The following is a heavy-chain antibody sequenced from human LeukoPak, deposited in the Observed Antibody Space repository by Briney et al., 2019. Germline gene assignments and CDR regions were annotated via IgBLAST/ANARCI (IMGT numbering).Heavy chain of an antibody. V-gene: IGHV4-59*08. D-gene: IGHD3-16*02. CDR1: GVSIRTSY. CDR2: IYSSGST. CDR3: ARLGVGDIDDAFDI. Sequence: RPSETLSLACTVSGVSIRTSYWSWIRQPPGRGLEWIGYIYSSGSTNYNPSLKSRVTISVDTSKNQFSLKLSSVTAADTAVYYCARLGVGDIDDAFDIWGQGTVVTVSS. J-gene: IGHJ3*02.